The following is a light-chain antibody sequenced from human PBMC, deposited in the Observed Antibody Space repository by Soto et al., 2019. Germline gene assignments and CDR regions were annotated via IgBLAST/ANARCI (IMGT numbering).Light chain of an antibody. CDR2: AAS. J-gene: IGKJ3*01. CDR3: QKYSSVPV. Sequence: DIQMTQSPTSLSASVGDRVTITCRASQDIRNFVAWYQQKPGKAPKLLIYAASTLQSGVPSRFIGSGSGTDFTLTINSLQLEDVATYSCQKYSSVPVFGPGTKVEIK. V-gene: IGKV1-27*01. CDR1: QDIRNF.